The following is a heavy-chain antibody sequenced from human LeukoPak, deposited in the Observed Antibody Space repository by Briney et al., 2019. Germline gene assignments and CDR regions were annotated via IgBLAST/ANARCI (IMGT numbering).Heavy chain of an antibody. CDR3: ARYRAVYDSRRGYYYTEDDY. CDR1: GFTFSTYW. J-gene: IGHJ4*02. D-gene: IGHD3-22*01. CDR2: INQDGSEK. V-gene: IGHV3-7*01. Sequence: GGSLRLSCAASGFTFSTYWMSWVRQAPGKGLEWVANINQDGSEKDSVDSVKGRFTISRDNAKSSLYLQMNSLRADDTAVYYCARYRAVYDSRRGYYYTEDDYWGQGTLVTVSS.